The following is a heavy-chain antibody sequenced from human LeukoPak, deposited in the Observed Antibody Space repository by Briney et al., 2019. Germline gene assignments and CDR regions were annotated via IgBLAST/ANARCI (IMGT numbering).Heavy chain of an antibody. D-gene: IGHD6-19*01. CDR2: IHTSGST. J-gene: IGHJ1*01. CDR1: GGSISSYY. Sequence: PLETLSLTCTVSGGSISSYYWSWIRQPAGKGLEWIGHIHTSGSTNYNPSLKSRVTMSVDTSKNQFSLKVNSVTAADTAVYYCVANGWYSLEHWGQGTLVIVSS. CDR3: VANGWYSLEH. V-gene: IGHV4-4*07.